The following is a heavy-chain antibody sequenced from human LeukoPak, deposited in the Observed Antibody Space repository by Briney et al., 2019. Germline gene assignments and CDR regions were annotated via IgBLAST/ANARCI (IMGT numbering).Heavy chain of an antibody. CDR1: GGSISSYY. J-gene: IGHJ3*02. Sequence: ASETLSLTCTVSGGSISSYYWSWIRQPPGKGLEWIGYIYYSGSTNYNPSLKSRVTILVDTSKNQFSLKLSSVTAADTAVYYCARSPPLYCSGGSCYAFDIWGQGTMVTVSS. V-gene: IGHV4-59*01. CDR2: IYYSGST. D-gene: IGHD2-15*01. CDR3: ARSPPLYCSGGSCYAFDI.